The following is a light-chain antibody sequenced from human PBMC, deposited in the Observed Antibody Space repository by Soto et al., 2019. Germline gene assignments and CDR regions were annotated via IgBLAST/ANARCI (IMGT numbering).Light chain of an antibody. CDR3: SSYTRSSTVL. CDR2: EVS. Sequence: QSALTQPASVSGSPGQSITISCTGTSSDVGGYNYVSWYQHHPGKAPKLMIYEVSNRPSGVSNRFSGSKSVNTASLTISGLQADDEADCYCSSYTRSSTVLFGGGTKVTVL. CDR1: SSDVGGYNY. J-gene: IGLJ2*01. V-gene: IGLV2-14*01.